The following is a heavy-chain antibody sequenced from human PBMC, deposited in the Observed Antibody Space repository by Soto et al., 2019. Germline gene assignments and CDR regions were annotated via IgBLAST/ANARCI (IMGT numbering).Heavy chain of an antibody. V-gene: IGHV3-23*01. Sequence: EVQLLESGGGLVQPGGSLRLSCAASGFTFSSYAMSWVRQAPGKGLEWVSAISGSGGSTYYADSVKGRFTISRDNSKNTRYLQMNSLRAEDTAVYYCGRSSTRHYGMDVWGQGTTVTVSS. J-gene: IGHJ6*02. CDR3: GRSSTRHYGMDV. CDR1: GFTFSSYA. CDR2: ISGSGGST. D-gene: IGHD2-2*01.